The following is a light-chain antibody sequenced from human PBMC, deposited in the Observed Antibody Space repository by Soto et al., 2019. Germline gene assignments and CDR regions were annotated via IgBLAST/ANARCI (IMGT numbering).Light chain of an antibody. V-gene: IGKV3-15*01. CDR3: QQYNNWPLT. Sequence: EIVMPQSPATLSVSPGASSPLSCRASQSIRSNLAWYQQKPGQTPRLLIYVASTRATGIPARFTGSGSGTDFTLTISSLQSEDCAIYYCQQYNNWPLTFGGGNKVDIK. CDR1: QSIRSN. CDR2: VAS. J-gene: IGKJ4*01.